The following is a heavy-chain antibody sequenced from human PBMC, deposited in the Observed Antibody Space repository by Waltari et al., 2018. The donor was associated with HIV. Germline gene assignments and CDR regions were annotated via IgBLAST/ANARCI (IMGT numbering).Heavy chain of an antibody. V-gene: IGHV4-34*01. CDR1: GGSFKGYF. CDR2: VNYRGDT. CDR3: ARAYNSGPTPHNYHYYGIDV. J-gene: IGHJ6*02. D-gene: IGHD6-19*01. Sequence: VRLDQWGSGLLNPSQTLSLTCAVYGGSFKGYFWNWVRRTPGRGLEWIGDVNYRGDTNYNPSLKSRASLSSDTSKNQFSLRLTSLTAADSATYYCARAYNSGPTPHNYHYYGIDVWGRGTTVIVSS.